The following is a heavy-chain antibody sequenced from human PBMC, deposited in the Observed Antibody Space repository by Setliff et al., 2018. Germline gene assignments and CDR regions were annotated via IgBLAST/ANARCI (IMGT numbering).Heavy chain of an antibody. CDR2: VYINGGT. CDR3: ARDQWVRSPPLSFSYGMDV. CDR1: GGSITSSY. D-gene: IGHD5-12*01. V-gene: IGHV4-4*07. Sequence: SETLSLTCTVSGGSITSSYYWSWIRQPAGKGLEWIGRVYINGGTNYNPSLKSRVTISLDTSKNQFSLKLTSVAAADTAVYYCARDQWVRSPPLSFSYGMDVWGQGTTVTVSS. J-gene: IGHJ6*02.